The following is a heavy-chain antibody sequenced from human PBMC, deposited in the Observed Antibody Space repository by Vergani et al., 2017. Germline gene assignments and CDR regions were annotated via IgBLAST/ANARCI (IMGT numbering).Heavy chain of an antibody. Sequence: QVQLVQSGAEVKKPGASVKVSCKASGYTFTGYYMHWVRQAPGQGLEWMGWINPNSGGTNYAQKFQGRVTMTRDTSISTAYMELSRLRSDDTAVYYCAKDLVANYDFWSGYYIALDAFDIWGQGTMVTVSS. D-gene: IGHD3-3*01. CDR1: GYTFTGYY. J-gene: IGHJ3*02. CDR2: INPNSGGT. V-gene: IGHV1-2*02. CDR3: AKDLVANYDFWSGYYIALDAFDI.